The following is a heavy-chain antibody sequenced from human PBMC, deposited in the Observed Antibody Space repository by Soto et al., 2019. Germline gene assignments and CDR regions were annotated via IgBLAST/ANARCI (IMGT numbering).Heavy chain of an antibody. J-gene: IGHJ6*02. Sequence: PSETLSLTCTVSGGSISSGDYYWSWIRQPPGKGLEWIGYIYYSGSTYYNPSLKSRVTISVDTSKNQFSLKLSSVTAADTAVYYCARVGRYYYDSSGYYYDGMDVWGQGTTVTV. CDR1: GGSISSGDYY. CDR2: IYYSGST. V-gene: IGHV4-30-4*01. CDR3: ARVGRYYYDSSGYYYDGMDV. D-gene: IGHD3-22*01.